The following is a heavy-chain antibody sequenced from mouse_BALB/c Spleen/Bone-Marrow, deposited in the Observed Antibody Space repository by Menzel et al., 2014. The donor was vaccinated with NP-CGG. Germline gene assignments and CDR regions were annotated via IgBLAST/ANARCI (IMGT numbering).Heavy chain of an antibody. CDR1: GYTFTSYV. D-gene: IGHD2-2*01. V-gene: IGHV1-14*01. CDR3: ARSLYGFDWYFDV. Sequence: EVQLQQSGPELVKPGASVKMSCKASGYTFTSYVMHWVKQKPGQGLEWIGNINPYSDGTKYNEKFKGKATLTSDKFSSTAYMELGSLTSEDSAVYYCARSLYGFDWYFDVWGAGTTVTVSS. J-gene: IGHJ1*01. CDR2: INPYSDGT.